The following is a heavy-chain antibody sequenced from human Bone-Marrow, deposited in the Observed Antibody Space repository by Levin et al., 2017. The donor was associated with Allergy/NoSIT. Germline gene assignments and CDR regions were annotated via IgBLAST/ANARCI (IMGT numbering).Heavy chain of an antibody. CDR3: ARDWALTGIDEPTILKDH. D-gene: IGHD3-9*01. J-gene: IGHJ4*02. V-gene: IGHV3-33*01. CDR2: IWHDGSNE. CDR1: GFIFSNFA. Sequence: GESLKISCEASGFIFSNFAMHWVRQAPGKGLEWVAVIWHDGSNEYYLDSVKGRFIISRDNSKNKVYLQMNRLIAEDTGVYYCARDWALTGIDEPTILKDHWGQGTLVTVSS.